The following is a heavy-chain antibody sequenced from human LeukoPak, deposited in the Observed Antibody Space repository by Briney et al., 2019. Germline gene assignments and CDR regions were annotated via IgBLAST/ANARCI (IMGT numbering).Heavy chain of an antibody. CDR2: ITAYNGKT. Sequence: ASVKVSCKASGYVFASYGISWVRQAPGQGLEWMGWITAYNGKTNYAQKFQGRLIMTTDTFTSTAYMELRSLRSDDTALYYCARDLGSGSYYVDYWGQGTPVTVSS. CDR3: ARDLGSGSYYVDY. CDR1: GYVFASYG. J-gene: IGHJ4*02. V-gene: IGHV1-18*01. D-gene: IGHD3-10*01.